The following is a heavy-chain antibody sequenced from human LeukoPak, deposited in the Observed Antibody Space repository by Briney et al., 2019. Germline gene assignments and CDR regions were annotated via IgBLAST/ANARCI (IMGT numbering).Heavy chain of an antibody. J-gene: IGHJ6*02. V-gene: IGHV1-69*01. D-gene: IGHD5-18*01. CDR3: ASRVDTAIIYYYYGMDV. CDR1: GGTFSSFA. Sequence: SVKVSCKASGGTFSSFAISWVRQAPGQGLEWMGGIIPIFGTANYAQKFQGRVTITADESTSTAYMELSSLRSEDTAVYYCASRVDTAIIYYYYGMDVWGQGTTVTVSS. CDR2: IIPIFGTA.